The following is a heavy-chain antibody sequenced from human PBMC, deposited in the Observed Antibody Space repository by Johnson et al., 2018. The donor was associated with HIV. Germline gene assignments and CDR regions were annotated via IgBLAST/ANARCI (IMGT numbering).Heavy chain of an antibody. CDR3: ARVVVWIVVAHAFDI. D-gene: IGHD3-22*01. CDR1: GFTFSSYA. J-gene: IGHJ3*02. CDR2: IKQDGSEK. Sequence: VQLVESGGGVVQPGRSLRLSCAASGFTFSSYAMHWVRQAPGKGLEWVANIKQDGSEKYYVDSVKGRFTISRDNAKNSLYLQMNSLRAEDTAVYYCARVVVWIVVAHAFDIWGQGTMVTVSS. V-gene: IGHV3-7*01.